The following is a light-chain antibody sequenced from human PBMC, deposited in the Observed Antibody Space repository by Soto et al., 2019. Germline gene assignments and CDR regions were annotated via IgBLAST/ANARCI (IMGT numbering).Light chain of an antibody. CDR2: GAS. J-gene: IGKJ4*01. V-gene: IGKV3-15*01. Sequence: EIVMTQSPATLSVSPGERATLSCRASQSVSSNLAWYQQKPGQAPRLLIYGASTRATGITARFSGSGSGIEFNLTVSCLQSEDFAGYNWQQYNNWPTPLTFGGGTKVEIK. CDR1: QSVSSN. CDR3: QQYNNWPTPLT.